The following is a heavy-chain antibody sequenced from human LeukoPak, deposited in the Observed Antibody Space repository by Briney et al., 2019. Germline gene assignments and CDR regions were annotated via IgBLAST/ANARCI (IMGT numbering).Heavy chain of an antibody. CDR1: GYTFTSYG. Sequence: ASVKVSCKASGYTFTSYGFSWVRQAPGQGLEWMGWISAYNGNTNYAQKLQGRVTMTTDTSTSTAYMELRSLRSDDTAVYYCARDQERYYYGSGSSDYWGQGTLVTVSS. D-gene: IGHD3-10*01. CDR3: ARDQERYYYGSGSSDY. CDR2: ISAYNGNT. J-gene: IGHJ4*02. V-gene: IGHV1-18*01.